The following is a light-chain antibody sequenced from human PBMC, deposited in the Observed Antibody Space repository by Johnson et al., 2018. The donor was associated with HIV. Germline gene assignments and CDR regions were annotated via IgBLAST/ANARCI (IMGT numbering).Light chain of an antibody. V-gene: IGLV1-51*01. CDR3: GTWESSPSAYYV. J-gene: IGLJ1*01. CDR1: SSNIGNNY. CDR2: DNN. Sequence: QSVLTQPPSVSAAPGQKVTISCSGSSSNIGNNYVSWYQQLPGTAPKLLIYDNNKRPSGIPDRFSGSKSGTSATLGITGLTTGDGADYYCGTWESSPSAYYVFGTGTKVTVL.